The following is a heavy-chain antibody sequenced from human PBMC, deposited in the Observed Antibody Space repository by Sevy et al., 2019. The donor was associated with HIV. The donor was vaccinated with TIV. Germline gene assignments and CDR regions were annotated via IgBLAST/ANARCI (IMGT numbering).Heavy chain of an antibody. CDR2: INHGGST. D-gene: IGHD1-20*01. Sequence: LTASETLSLTCAVYGGSFSGYYWSWIRQPPGKGLQWIGEINHGGSTNYNPSLKNRVTISVDTSKHQFSLNVTSVTAADTAVYFCARGKITGTTIYFDYWAQGTLVTVSS. CDR3: ARGKITGTTIYFDY. J-gene: IGHJ4*02. V-gene: IGHV4-34*01. CDR1: GGSFSGYY.